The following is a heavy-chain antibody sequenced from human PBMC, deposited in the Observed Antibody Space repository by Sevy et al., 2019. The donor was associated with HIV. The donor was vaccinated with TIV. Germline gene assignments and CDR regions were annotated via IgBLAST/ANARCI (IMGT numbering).Heavy chain of an antibody. J-gene: IGHJ4*02. Sequence: GGSLRLSCAASGFTFSSYAMHWVRQAPGKGLEWVAVISYDGSNKYYADSVKGRFTISRDNSKNTLYLQMNSLRAEETAVYYCARDHYDSSGYYGYWGQGTLVTVSS. CDR1: GFTFSSYA. CDR3: ARDHYDSSGYYGY. V-gene: IGHV3-30-3*01. D-gene: IGHD3-22*01. CDR2: ISYDGSNK.